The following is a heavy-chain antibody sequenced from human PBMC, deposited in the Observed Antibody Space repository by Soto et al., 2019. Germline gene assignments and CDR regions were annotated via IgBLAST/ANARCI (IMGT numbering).Heavy chain of an antibody. CDR1: GGTLSNYA. J-gene: IGHJ6*02. D-gene: IGHD3-10*01. V-gene: IGHV1-69*01. CDR3: ARGVRTGFYGMDV. CDR2: IIPIFGTS. Sequence: VQLVQSGAEVKKPGSSVKVSCKASGGTLSNYALSWVRQAPGQGLEWVGGIIPIFGTSNYAQNFQGRVTITADESTSPAYMEVSSLRSEDTAVYYCARGVRTGFYGMDVWGQGTTVTVSS.